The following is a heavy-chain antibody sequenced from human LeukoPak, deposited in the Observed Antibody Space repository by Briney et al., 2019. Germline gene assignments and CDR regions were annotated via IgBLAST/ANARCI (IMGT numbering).Heavy chain of an antibody. V-gene: IGHV1-46*01. Sequence: ASVKVSCKASGYTFTSYYMHWVRQAPGQGLKWMGIINPSGGSTSYAQKFQGRVTMTRDTSTSTVYMELSSLRSEDTAVYYCARSYGDLDAFDIWGQGTMVTVSS. J-gene: IGHJ3*02. D-gene: IGHD5-18*01. CDR2: INPSGGST. CDR1: GYTFTSYY. CDR3: ARSYGDLDAFDI.